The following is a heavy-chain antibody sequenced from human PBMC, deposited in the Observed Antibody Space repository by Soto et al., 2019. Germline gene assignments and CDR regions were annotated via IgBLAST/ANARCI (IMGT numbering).Heavy chain of an antibody. D-gene: IGHD2-2*01. V-gene: IGHV6-1*01. Sequence: SQPLSLTCAISGDSVSSNSAAWNWIRQSPSRGLEWLGRTYYRSKWYNDYAVSVKSRITINPDTSKNQFSLQLNSVTPEDTAVYYCARDLIVVVPAAFNWFDPWGQGTLVTVSS. CDR3: ARDLIVVVPAAFNWFDP. J-gene: IGHJ5*02. CDR1: GDSVSSNSAA. CDR2: TYYRSKWYN.